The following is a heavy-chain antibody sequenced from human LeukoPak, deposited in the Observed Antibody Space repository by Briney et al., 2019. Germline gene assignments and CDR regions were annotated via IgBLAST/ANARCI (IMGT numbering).Heavy chain of an antibody. J-gene: IGHJ2*01. V-gene: IGHV1-2*02. CDR1: GYTFTGYY. CDR3: ARGYGDFNYWYFDL. CDR2: INPNSGGT. Sequence: ASVKVSCKASGYTFTGYYMHWVRQAPGQGLEWMGWINPNSGGTNYAQKLQGRVTMTTDTSTSTAYMELRSLRSDDTAVYYCARGYGDFNYWYFDLWGRGTLVTVSS. D-gene: IGHD4-17*01.